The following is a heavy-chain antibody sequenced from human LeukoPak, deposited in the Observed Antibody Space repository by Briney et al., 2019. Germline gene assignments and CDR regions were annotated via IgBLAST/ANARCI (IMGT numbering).Heavy chain of an antibody. CDR2: ISWNSGSI. D-gene: IGHD3-10*01. J-gene: IGHJ4*02. CDR3: AKDGITMVRGGYFDY. V-gene: IGHV3-9*01. Sequence: PGRPLRLSCAASGFTFDDYAMHWVRQAPGKGLEWVSGISWNSGSIGYADSVKGRFTISRDNAKNSLYLQMNSLRAEDTALYYCAKDGITMVRGGYFDYWGQGTLVTVSS. CDR1: GFTFDDYA.